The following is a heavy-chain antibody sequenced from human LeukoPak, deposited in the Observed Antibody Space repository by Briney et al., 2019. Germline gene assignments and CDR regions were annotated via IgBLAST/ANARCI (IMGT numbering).Heavy chain of an antibody. Sequence: PSATLSLTCAVYGASFSGYYWSWPRPPPGKGLEWIGEIKHNGSTNSNPSLKSRVTISVHTSKNQFSLKLSSVAAADTAVCYCARAMQWLGRSPFDYWGQGTLVTVSS. D-gene: IGHD6-19*01. CDR1: GASFSGYY. CDR3: ARAMQWLGRSPFDY. CDR2: IKHNGST. V-gene: IGHV4-34*01. J-gene: IGHJ4*02.